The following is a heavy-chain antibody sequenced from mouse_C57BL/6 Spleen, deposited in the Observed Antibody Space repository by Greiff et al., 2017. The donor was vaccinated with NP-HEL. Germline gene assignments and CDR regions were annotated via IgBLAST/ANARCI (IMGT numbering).Heavy chain of an antibody. V-gene: IGHV1-64*01. CDR1: GYTFTSYW. CDR3: ARYDYSNYEGAMDY. D-gene: IGHD2-5*01. CDR2: IHPNSGST. J-gene: IGHJ4*01. Sequence: QVQLKQPGAELVKPGASVKLSCKASGYTFTSYWMHWVKQRPGQGLEWIGMIHPNSGSTNYNEKFKSKATLTVDKSSSTAYMQLSSLTSEDSAVYYCARYDYSNYEGAMDYWGQGTSVTVSS.